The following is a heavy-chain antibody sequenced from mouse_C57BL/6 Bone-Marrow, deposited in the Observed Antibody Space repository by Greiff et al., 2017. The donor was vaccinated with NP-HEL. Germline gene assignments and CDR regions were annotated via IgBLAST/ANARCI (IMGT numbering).Heavy chain of an antibody. Sequence: QVQLQQPGAELVKPGASVKLSCKASGYTFTSYLMHWVKQRPGRGLEWIGRIDPNSGGTKYNEKFKSKATLTVDKHSSTAYMQLNSLTSEDCAVYYCARYYYGSSAFDYWGQGTTLTVSS. J-gene: IGHJ2*01. V-gene: IGHV1-72*01. D-gene: IGHD1-1*01. CDR3: ARYYYGSSAFDY. CDR2: IDPNSGGT. CDR1: GYTFTSYL.